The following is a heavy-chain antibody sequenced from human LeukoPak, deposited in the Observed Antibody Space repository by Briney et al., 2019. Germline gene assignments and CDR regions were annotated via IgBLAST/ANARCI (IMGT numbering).Heavy chain of an antibody. CDR1: GYTFTSYD. CDR3: ARGGYSYADYYYMDV. CDR2: MNPNSGNT. V-gene: IGHV1-8*01. Sequence: ASVKVSCKASGYTFTSYDINWVRQATGQGLEWMGWMNPNSGNTGYAQKFQGRVTMTRSTSISTAYMELSSLRSEDTAVYYCARGGYSYADYYYMDVWGKGTTVTISS. J-gene: IGHJ6*03. D-gene: IGHD5-18*01.